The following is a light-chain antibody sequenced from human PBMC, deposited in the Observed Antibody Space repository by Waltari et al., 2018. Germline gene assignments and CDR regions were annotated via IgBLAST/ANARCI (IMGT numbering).Light chain of an antibody. V-gene: IGKV3-15*01. CDR1: QSVSSN. J-gene: IGKJ4*01. CDR2: GAS. Sequence: ASQSVSSNLAWYQQKPCQAPRLIIYGASTRATGIAARFSGSGSGTEFTLTINSLQSEDFAVYYCQQYNNWPPSFGGGTKVEIK. CDR3: QQYNNWPPS.